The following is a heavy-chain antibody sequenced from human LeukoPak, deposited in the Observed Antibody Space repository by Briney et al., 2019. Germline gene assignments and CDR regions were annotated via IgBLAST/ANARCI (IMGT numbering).Heavy chain of an antibody. CDR1: GFTFSDYY. CDR3: ARDGGSAVSYYFDY. Sequence: GGSLRLSCAASGFTFSDYYMSWVRQAPGKGLEWISHITSGGTTIYYADSVKGRFTIPRDNAKKSLYLEMSSLRVEDTAVYYCARDGGSAVSYYFDYWGQGALVTVTS. J-gene: IGHJ4*02. D-gene: IGHD2-15*01. V-gene: IGHV3-11*01. CDR2: ITSGGTTI.